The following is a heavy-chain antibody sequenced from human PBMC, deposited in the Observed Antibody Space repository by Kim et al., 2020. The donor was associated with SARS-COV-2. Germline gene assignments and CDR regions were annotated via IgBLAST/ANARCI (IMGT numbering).Heavy chain of an antibody. CDR2: IIPIFGTA. CDR3: ARDRDSRMYYFDY. Sequence: SVKVSCKASGGTFSSYAISWVRQAPGQGLEWMGGIIPIFGTANYAQKFQGRVTITADESTRTAYMELSSLRSEDTAVYYCARDRDSRMYYFDYWGQGTLVTVSS. V-gene: IGHV1-69*13. CDR1: GGTFSSYA. J-gene: IGHJ4*02. D-gene: IGHD6-13*01.